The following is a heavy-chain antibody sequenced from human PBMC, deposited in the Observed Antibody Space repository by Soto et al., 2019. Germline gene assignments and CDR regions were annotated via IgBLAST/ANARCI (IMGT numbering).Heavy chain of an antibody. CDR3: GRTARVGKGQWYFDL. J-gene: IGHJ2*01. V-gene: IGHV4-59*08. CDR1: GGSISSYY. Sequence: QVQLQESGPGLVKPSETLSLTCTVSGGSISSYYWSWIRQPPGKGLEWIGYIYYSGSTNYNPSLKSRVTISVDTSKNQFSLKLSSVTAADTAVYYCGRTARVGKGQWYFDLWGRGTLVTVSS. CDR2: IYYSGST. D-gene: IGHD1-26*01.